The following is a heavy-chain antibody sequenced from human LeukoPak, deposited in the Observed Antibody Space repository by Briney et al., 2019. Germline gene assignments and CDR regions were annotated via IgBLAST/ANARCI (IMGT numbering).Heavy chain of an antibody. D-gene: IGHD1-26*01. CDR2: MNPNSGNT. CDR1: GYTFTSYD. V-gene: IGHV1-8*01. Sequence: GASVKVSCKASGYTFTSYDINWVRQATGQGLEWMGWMNPNSGNTGYAQKFQGRVTMTRNTSISTAYMELSSLRSEDTAVYYCARISGSSIHYYFDYWGQGTLVTVSS. CDR3: ARISGSSIHYYFDY. J-gene: IGHJ4*02.